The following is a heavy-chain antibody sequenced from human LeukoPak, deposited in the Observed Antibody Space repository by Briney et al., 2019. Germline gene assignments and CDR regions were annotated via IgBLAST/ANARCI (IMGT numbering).Heavy chain of an antibody. Sequence: PGGSLGLSCGASGFTFSSNWMSWVRQAPGKGLEWVANIKQDGSEKYYVDSVKGRFTISRDNAKNSLYLQMNSLRVEDTAVYYCARVPAVRGVIDYYYGMDVWGQGTTVTVSS. J-gene: IGHJ6*02. V-gene: IGHV3-7*01. CDR3: ARVPAVRGVIDYYYGMDV. CDR1: GFTFSSNW. D-gene: IGHD3-10*01. CDR2: IKQDGSEK.